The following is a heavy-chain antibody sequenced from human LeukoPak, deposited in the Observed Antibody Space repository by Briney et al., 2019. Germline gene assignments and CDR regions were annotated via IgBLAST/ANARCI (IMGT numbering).Heavy chain of an antibody. CDR3: ATFTASYYDRRFDY. Sequence: ASVKVSCKASGYTFTSYYMHWVRQAPGQGLEWMGIINPSSSSTSYAQKFQGRVTMTEDTSTDTAYMELSSLRSEDTAVYYCATFTASYYDRRFDYWGQGTLVTVSS. CDR2: INPSSSST. CDR1: GYTFTSYY. V-gene: IGHV1-46*01. J-gene: IGHJ4*02. D-gene: IGHD3-22*01.